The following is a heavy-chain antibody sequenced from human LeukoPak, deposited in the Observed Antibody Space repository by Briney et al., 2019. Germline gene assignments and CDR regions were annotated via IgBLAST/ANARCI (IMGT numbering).Heavy chain of an antibody. J-gene: IGHJ4*02. Sequence: PMASVKVSCKASGYTFTSYDINWVRQATGQGLEWMGWMNPNSGNTGYAQKFQGRVTITRNTSISTAYMELSSLRSEDTAVYYCARGIRPNWNYYFDYWGQGTLVTVSS. V-gene: IGHV1-8*03. CDR1: GYTFTSYD. CDR2: MNPNSGNT. D-gene: IGHD1-7*01. CDR3: ARGIRPNWNYYFDY.